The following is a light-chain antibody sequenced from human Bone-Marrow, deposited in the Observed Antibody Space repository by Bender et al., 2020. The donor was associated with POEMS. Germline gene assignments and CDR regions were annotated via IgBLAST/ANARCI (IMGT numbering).Light chain of an antibody. Sequence: QSALTQPASVSGSPGQSITISCTGTSRDVGGYNYVSWYQKHPGKAPKLIIYDVSDRPSWISDRFSASKSGNTASLTISGLQAGDEAHYYCWSNAGSGTMVFGGGTRLTVL. CDR2: DVS. CDR1: SRDVGGYNY. J-gene: IGLJ3*02. V-gene: IGLV2-14*03. CDR3: WSNAGSGTMV.